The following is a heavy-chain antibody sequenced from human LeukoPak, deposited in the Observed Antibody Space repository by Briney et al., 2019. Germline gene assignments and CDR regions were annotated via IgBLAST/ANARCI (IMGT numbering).Heavy chain of an antibody. J-gene: IGHJ3*02. Sequence: GGSLRLSCAASGFTFSSYAMSWVRQAPGKGLEWVSSISSSSSIIYYADSVKGRFIISRDNSKKSLYLQMNSLRAEDTAVYYCARDDLLTDDAFDIWGQGTMVTVSS. CDR1: GFTFSSYA. V-gene: IGHV3-21*01. CDR2: ISSSSSII. D-gene: IGHD1-26*01. CDR3: ARDDLLTDDAFDI.